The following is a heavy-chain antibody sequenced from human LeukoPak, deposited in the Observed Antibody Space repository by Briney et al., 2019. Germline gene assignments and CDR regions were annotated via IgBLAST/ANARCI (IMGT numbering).Heavy chain of an antibody. J-gene: IGHJ5*02. CDR3: ARARGNYHWFDP. CDR2: IYYSGST. V-gene: IGHV4-31*03. CDR1: GGSISSGGHY. Sequence: SQTLSLTCTDSGGSISSGGHYWSWIRQHPGKGLEWIGYIYYSGSTYYNPSLKSRVNISGDMSKNQFSLKLSSVTAADTAVYYCARARGNYHWFDPWGQGTLVTVSS. D-gene: IGHD3-16*02.